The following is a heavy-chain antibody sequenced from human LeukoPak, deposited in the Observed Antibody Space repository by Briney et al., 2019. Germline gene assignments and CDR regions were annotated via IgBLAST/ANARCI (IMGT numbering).Heavy chain of an antibody. CDR1: GGSINSGGYY. D-gene: IGHD3-10*01. Sequence: SQTLSLTCTVSGGSINSGGYYWSWIRQHPGKGLEWIGYIYYSGSTYYNPSLKSRVTISVDTSKNQFSLKLSSVTAADTAVYYCARASITMVRGVILNWGQGTLVTVSS. CDR3: ARASITMVRGVILN. V-gene: IGHV4-31*03. CDR2: IYYSGST. J-gene: IGHJ4*02.